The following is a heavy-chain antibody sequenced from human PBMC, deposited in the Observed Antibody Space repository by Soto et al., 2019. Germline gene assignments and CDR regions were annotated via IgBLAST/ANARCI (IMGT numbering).Heavy chain of an antibody. CDR2: ISYDGSNK. D-gene: IGHD3-10*01. J-gene: IGHJ6*02. CDR3: AKGLGYYGSGSYYLGYYYYGMDV. CDR1: GFTFSSYG. Sequence: GSLRLSCAASGFTFSSYGMHWVRQAPGKGLEWVAVISYDGSNKYYADSVKGRFTISRDNSKNTLYLQMNSLRAEDTAVYYCAKGLGYYGSGSYYLGYYYYGMDVWGQGTTATVSS. V-gene: IGHV3-30*18.